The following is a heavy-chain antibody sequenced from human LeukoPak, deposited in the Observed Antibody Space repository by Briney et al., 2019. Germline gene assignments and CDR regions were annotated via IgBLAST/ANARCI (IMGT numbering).Heavy chain of an antibody. CDR2: IKGDGSAK. V-gene: IGHV3-7*01. Sequence: GGSLRLSCAASGFSFSDSWMTWIRQAPGKGLEWVAFIKGDGSAKKYVDSVKGRFTISRDNAKNSLFLQMNSLRAEDTAVYYCARDRGWIQHDIWGQGTMVTVSS. J-gene: IGHJ3*02. D-gene: IGHD5-18*01. CDR1: GFSFSDSW. CDR3: ARDRGWIQHDI.